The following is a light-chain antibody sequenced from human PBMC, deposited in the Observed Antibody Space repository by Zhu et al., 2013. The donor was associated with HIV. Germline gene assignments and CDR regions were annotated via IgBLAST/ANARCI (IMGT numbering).Light chain of an antibody. CDR1: QTIDDW. CDR3: QQFNSYPQIT. J-gene: IGKJ5*01. V-gene: IGKV1-5*01. Sequence: IQMTQSPSTLSASVGDRVTITCRASQTIDDWLAWYRQKPGKAPEVLIFDASTLKTGVPSRFNGNRSGPEFTLTISSLQPDDFTTYYCQQFNSYPQITFGQGTRLEIK. CDR2: DAS.